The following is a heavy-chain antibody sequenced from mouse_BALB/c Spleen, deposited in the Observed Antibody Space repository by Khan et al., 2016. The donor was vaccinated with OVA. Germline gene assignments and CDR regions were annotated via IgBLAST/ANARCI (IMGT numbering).Heavy chain of an antibody. V-gene: IGHV3-2*02. D-gene: IGHD1-1*01. Sequence: EVNLQGSDPGLLKPSQSLSLTSPVPASSIPSVYAWNWIRQFPGTKLDWMAYLSYSGSPTYTPSLRSRISITRDTSKNQFFLQLNSVTTEDTATYYCASGKLLLRYPDYFDYWGQGTTLTVSS. CDR2: LSYSGSP. CDR1: ASSIPSVYA. J-gene: IGHJ2*01. CDR3: ASGKLLLRYPDYFDY.